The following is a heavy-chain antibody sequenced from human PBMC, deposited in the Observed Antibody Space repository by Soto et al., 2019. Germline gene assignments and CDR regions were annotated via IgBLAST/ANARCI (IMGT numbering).Heavy chain of an antibody. CDR2: INSDGSST. J-gene: IGHJ6*02. D-gene: IGHD4-4*01. CDR3: ARDRTYSRDV. CDR1: GSTFSNDW. V-gene: IGHV3-74*01. Sequence: EVQLVESGGGLLQSGGSLRLSCAVSGSTFSNDWMHWVRQAPGKGLVWVSHINSDGSSTNYADFVKGRFTIARDNDKNTVYLQMNSLRSEDPGVYYCARDRTYSRDVWGQGTTVTVSS.